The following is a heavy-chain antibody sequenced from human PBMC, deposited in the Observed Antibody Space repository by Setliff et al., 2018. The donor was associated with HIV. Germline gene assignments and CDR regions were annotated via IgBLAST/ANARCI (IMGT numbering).Heavy chain of an antibody. CDR1: GGSTSNEY. V-gene: IGHV4-59*01. D-gene: IGHD3-22*01. CDR3: ARVYYFDRSGYYQSGDVFDI. Sequence: PSETLSLTCTVSGGSTSNEYWSWIRQPPGKGLEWIGYIYDSGSPKYNPSLKSRVTISIDTSKSQISLKLTSVTAADTAMYHCARVYYFDRSGYYQSGDVFDIWGQGTMVTVSS. CDR2: IYDSGSP. J-gene: IGHJ3*02.